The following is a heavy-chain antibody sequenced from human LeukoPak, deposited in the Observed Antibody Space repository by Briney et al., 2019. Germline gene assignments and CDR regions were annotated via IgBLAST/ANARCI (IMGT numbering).Heavy chain of an antibody. V-gene: IGHV4-39*07. CDR1: GGSISSSSYY. Sequence: SETLSLTCTVSGGSISSSSYYWGWIRQPPGKGLEWIGSIYYSGSTSYNPSLKSRVTISVDTSKNQFSLKLSSVTAADTAVYYCARTTTVTTFAHYYYMDVWGKGTTVTVSS. D-gene: IGHD4-11*01. CDR2: IYYSGST. J-gene: IGHJ6*03. CDR3: ARTTTVTTFAHYYYMDV.